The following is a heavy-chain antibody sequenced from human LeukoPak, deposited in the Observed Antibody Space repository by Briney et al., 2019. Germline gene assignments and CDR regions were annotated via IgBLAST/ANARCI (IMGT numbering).Heavy chain of an antibody. CDR3: ATRIPEKIDGYNVAVGKNNWFDP. V-gene: IGHV4-59*12. CDR2: IYYSGST. CDR1: GGSISSYY. J-gene: IGHJ5*02. D-gene: IGHD5-24*01. Sequence: SETLSLTCTVSGGSISSYYWSWIRQPPGKGLEWIGYIYYSGSTNYNPSLKSRVTISVDTSKNQFSLKLSSVTAADTAVYYCATRIPEKIDGYNVAVGKNNWFDPWGQGTLVTVSS.